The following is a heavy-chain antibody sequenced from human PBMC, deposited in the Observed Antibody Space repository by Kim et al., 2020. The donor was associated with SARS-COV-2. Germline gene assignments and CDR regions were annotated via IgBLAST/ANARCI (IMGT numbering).Heavy chain of an antibody. Sequence: SETLSLTCTVSGGSISSYYWSWIRQPPGKGLEWIGYIYYSGGTNYNPPLKSRVTISVDTSKNQFFLKLNSVTAADTAVYYCARAGADWLSAWFDPWGHGT. J-gene: IGHJ5*02. D-gene: IGHD3-9*01. V-gene: IGHV4-59*01. CDR3: ARAGADWLSAWFDP. CDR2: IYYSGGT. CDR1: GGSISSYY.